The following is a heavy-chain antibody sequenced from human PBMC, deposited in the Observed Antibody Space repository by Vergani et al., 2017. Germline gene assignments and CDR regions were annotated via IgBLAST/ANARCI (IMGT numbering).Heavy chain of an antibody. CDR3: ARDAALGYCSSTSCYXPGRSSYYYYYMDV. Sequence: QVQLVESGGGVVQPGRSLRLSCAASGFTFSSYGMHWVRQAPGKGLEWVAVIWYDGSNKYYADSVKGRFTISRDNSKNTLYLQMNSLRAEDTAVYYCARDAALGYCSSTSCYXPGRSSYYYYYMDVWGKGTTVTVSS. D-gene: IGHD2-2*02. J-gene: IGHJ6*03. CDR2: IWYDGSNK. V-gene: IGHV3-33*01. CDR1: GFTFSSYG.